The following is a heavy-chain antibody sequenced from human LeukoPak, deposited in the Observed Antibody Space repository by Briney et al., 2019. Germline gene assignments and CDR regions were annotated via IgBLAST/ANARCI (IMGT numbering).Heavy chain of an antibody. Sequence: PGGSLRLSCAASGFNFGSYSMTWVRQAPGKGLEWVSAMSADSATTFYADSVKGRFTISRDNAKNTVFLQMSSLRAEDTALYYCARKSASGNYPLDYWGQGTLVTVSS. CDR2: MSADSATT. J-gene: IGHJ4*02. CDR1: GFNFGSYS. D-gene: IGHD3-10*01. CDR3: ARKSASGNYPLDY. V-gene: IGHV3-23*01.